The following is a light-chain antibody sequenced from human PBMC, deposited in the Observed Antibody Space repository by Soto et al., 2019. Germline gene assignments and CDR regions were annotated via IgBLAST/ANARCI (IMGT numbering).Light chain of an antibody. J-gene: IGKJ5*01. CDR2: DAS. CDR3: QKYENLPT. V-gene: IGKV1-33*01. Sequence: DIQMTQSPSSLSASVVDRVTITCQASQNINNYLNWYHQKPGRAPRLLIWDASNLEAGVPARFRGSGSGTDLTFTISLLQPEDIAAYCCQKYENLPTFGQGTRLEIK. CDR1: QNINNY.